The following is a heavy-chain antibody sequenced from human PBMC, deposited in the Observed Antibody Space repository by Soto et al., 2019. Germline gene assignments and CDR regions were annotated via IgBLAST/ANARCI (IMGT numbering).Heavy chain of an antibody. V-gene: IGHV1-3*01. CDR1: GYTFTSYA. CDR3: ARGIVVVTAIEYYYYGMDV. J-gene: IGHJ6*02. Sequence: ASVKVSCKASGYTFTSYAMHWVRKAPGQRLEWMGWINAGNGNTKYSQKFQGRVTITRDTSASTAYMGLSSLRSEDTAVYYCARGIVVVTAIEYYYYGMDVWGQGTTVTVSS. CDR2: INAGNGNT. D-gene: IGHD2-21*02.